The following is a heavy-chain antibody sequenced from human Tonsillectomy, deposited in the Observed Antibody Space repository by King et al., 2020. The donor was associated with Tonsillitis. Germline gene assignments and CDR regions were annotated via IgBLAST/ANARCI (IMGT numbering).Heavy chain of an antibody. J-gene: IGHJ4*02. CDR3: TTLNYDSSGYRDY. Sequence: VQLVESGGGLVKPGGSLRLSCAASGFTFSNAWMSWVRQAPGKGLEWVGRIKSKTDGGTTDYAAPVKGRFTISRDDSKNTLYLQMNSLKTADTAVYYCTTLNYDSSGYRDYWGQGTLVTVSS. CDR2: IKSKTDGGTT. V-gene: IGHV3-15*01. CDR1: GFTFSNAW. D-gene: IGHD3-22*01.